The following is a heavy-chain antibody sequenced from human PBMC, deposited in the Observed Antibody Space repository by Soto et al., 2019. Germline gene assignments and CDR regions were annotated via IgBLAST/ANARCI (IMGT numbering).Heavy chain of an antibody. D-gene: IGHD1-1*01. Sequence: QVQLVESGGGVVQPGRSLRLSCAASGFTFSSYAMHWVHQAPGKGLEWVAVISYDGSNKYYADSVKGRFTISRDNSKNTLYLQMNSLRAEDTAVYYCARVPPNDHPRYGMDVWGQGTTVTVSS. CDR2: ISYDGSNK. CDR1: GFTFSSYA. J-gene: IGHJ6*02. CDR3: ARVPPNDHPRYGMDV. V-gene: IGHV3-30-3*01.